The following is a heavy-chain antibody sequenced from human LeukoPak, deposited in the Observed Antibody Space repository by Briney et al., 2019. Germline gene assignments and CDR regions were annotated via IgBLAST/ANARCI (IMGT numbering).Heavy chain of an antibody. D-gene: IGHD5-18*01. V-gene: IGHV1-2*02. J-gene: IGHJ6*03. CDR1: GYTFTGYY. CDR3: ARGEYSSYYMDV. Sequence: ASVKVSCKASGYTFTGYYMHWVRQAPGQGLEWMGWINPNSGGTNYAQKFQGRVTMTRDTSISTAFMELSRLRSDDTAVYYSARGEYSSYYMDVWGKGTMVTVSS. CDR2: INPNSGGT.